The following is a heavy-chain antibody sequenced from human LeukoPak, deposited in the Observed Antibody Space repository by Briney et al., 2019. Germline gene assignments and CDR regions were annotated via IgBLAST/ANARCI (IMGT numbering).Heavy chain of an antibody. CDR2: IYYSGST. V-gene: IGHV4-39*07. CDR1: GGSISGSSYY. J-gene: IGHJ3*02. Sequence: PSETLSLTCTVSGGSISGSSYYWGWIRQPPGKGLEWIGSIYYSGSTYYNPSLKSRVTISVDTSKNQFSLKLSSVTAADTAVYYCAREVSYGDYPDAFDIWGQGTMVTVSS. D-gene: IGHD4-17*01. CDR3: AREVSYGDYPDAFDI.